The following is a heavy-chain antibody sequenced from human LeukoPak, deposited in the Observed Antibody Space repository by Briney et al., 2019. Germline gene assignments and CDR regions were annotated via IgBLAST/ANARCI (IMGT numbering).Heavy chain of an antibody. CDR2: IYYTGST. V-gene: IGHV4-59*01. D-gene: IGHD2-2*01. J-gene: IGHJ6*03. CDR3: ARFSAHQLRSGYYYYMDV. Sequence: PSETLSLTCTVSGGSIRSYYWSWVRQPPGKGLEYIGHIYYTGSTDYNPSLKSRVTMSLHTSKNQFSLKLSSVTPAATAVYSCARFSAHQLRSGYYYYMDVWGKGTTVTVSS. CDR1: GGSIRSYY.